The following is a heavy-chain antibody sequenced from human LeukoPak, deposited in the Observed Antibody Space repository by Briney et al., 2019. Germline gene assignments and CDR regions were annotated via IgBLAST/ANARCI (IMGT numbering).Heavy chain of an antibody. CDR1: GFTFGDYV. Sequence: PGGSLRLSCRASGFTFGDYVMTWVRQAPGKGLEWVGFIRSKVYGGTTEYAASVKGRFIISGDDSKSIAYLQMNSLKTEDTAVYYCTRDHGGFDYWGQGTLVTVSS. D-gene: IGHD4-23*01. CDR2: IRSKVYGGTT. J-gene: IGHJ4*02. CDR3: TRDHGGFDY. V-gene: IGHV3-49*04.